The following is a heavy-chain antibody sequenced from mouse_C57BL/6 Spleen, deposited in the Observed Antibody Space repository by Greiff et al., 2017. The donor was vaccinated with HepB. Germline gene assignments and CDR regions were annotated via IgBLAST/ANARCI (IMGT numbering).Heavy chain of an antibody. CDR1: GYAFSSYW. J-gene: IGHJ4*01. Sequence: VQLQQSGAELVKPGASVKISCKASGYAFSSYWMNWVKQRPGKGLEWIGQIYPGDGDTNYNGKFKGKATLTADKSSSTAYMQLSSLTSEDSAVYFCARPDYYGSSYAMDYWGQGTSVTVSS. V-gene: IGHV1-80*01. CDR2: IYPGDGDT. CDR3: ARPDYYGSSYAMDY. D-gene: IGHD1-1*01.